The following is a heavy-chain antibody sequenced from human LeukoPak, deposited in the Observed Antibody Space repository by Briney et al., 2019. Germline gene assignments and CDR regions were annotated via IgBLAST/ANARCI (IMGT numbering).Heavy chain of an antibody. Sequence: PGGSLRLSCAASGFTFSSYAKHWVRQAPGKGLEWVAVISYDGSNKYYADSVKGRFTISRDNSKNTLYLQMNSLRAEDTAVYYCARDVYYYDSSGYYYYYYGMDVWGQGTTVTVSS. V-gene: IGHV3-30-3*01. CDR2: ISYDGSNK. D-gene: IGHD3-22*01. J-gene: IGHJ6*02. CDR3: ARDVYYYDSSGYYYYYYGMDV. CDR1: GFTFSSYA.